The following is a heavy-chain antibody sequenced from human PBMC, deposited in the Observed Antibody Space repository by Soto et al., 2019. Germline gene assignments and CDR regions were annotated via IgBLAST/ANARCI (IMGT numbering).Heavy chain of an antibody. CDR1: GGSFSGYY. D-gene: IGHD2-15*01. Sequence: PSETLSLTCAVYGGSFSGYYWSWIRQPPGKGLEWIGEINHSGSTNYNPSLKSRVTISVDTSKNQFSLKLSSVTAADTAVYYCAIKSVSCSGGSCYTNGFDPWGQGTLVTVSS. V-gene: IGHV4-34*01. J-gene: IGHJ5*02. CDR2: INHSGST. CDR3: AIKSVSCSGGSCYTNGFDP.